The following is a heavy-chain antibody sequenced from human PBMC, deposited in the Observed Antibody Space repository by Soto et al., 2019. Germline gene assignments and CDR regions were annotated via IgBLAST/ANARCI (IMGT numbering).Heavy chain of an antibody. J-gene: IGHJ4*02. CDR3: ARDFAYFDS. D-gene: IGHD3-3*01. CDR2: VYHTGRT. V-gene: IGHV4-61*01. CDR1: GGSFKSGSYS. Sequence: QVQLQESGPGLVKPSETLYLTCTVSGGSFKSGSYSWSWIRQPPGKGLEWIGYVYHTGRTSYNPSLKSRVSISMDTSKNQISLNLDSVTAADTAVYFCARDFAYFDSWGQGTLVTVSS.